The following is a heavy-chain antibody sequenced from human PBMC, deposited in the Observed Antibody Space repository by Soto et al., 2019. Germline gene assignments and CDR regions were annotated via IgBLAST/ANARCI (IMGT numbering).Heavy chain of an antibody. D-gene: IGHD2-21*01. J-gene: IGHJ4*02. CDR1: GGSISSSNW. CDR3: ARNSGHSDFDY. Sequence: QVQLQESGPGLVKPSGTLSLTCPVSGGSISSSNWWTCVRQPPGEGLEWIGEIYNSGRTNYNPSLQRRVTTSVDKSKNQFSLKLSSVTAADTAIYCCARNSGHSDFDYWGQGTLVTVSS. V-gene: IGHV4-4*01. CDR2: IYNSGRT.